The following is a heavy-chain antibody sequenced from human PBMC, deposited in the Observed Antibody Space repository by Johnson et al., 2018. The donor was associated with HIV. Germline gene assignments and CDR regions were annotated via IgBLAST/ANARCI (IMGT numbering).Heavy chain of an antibody. CDR3: AKKQWPEDDAFDI. V-gene: IGHV3-30*18. CDR2: ISYDGSKK. J-gene: IGHJ3*02. CDR1: GFIFNDYP. D-gene: IGHD6-19*01. Sequence: QVQLVESGGGVVQPGRSLRLSCAASGFIFNDYPMYWVRQPPGKGLEWVAVISYDGSKKYYADSVRGRFTISRDNSKNTLYLQMNSLRAEDTAVYYCAKKQWPEDDAFDIWGQGTMVTVSS.